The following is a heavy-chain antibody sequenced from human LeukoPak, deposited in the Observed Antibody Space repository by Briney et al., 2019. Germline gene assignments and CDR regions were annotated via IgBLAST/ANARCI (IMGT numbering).Heavy chain of an antibody. CDR2: INPNSGGT. Sequence: ASVKVSCKASGYTFTGYYMHWVRQAPGQGLGWMGWINPNSGGTNYAQKFQGRVTMTRDTSISTAYMELSRLRSDDTAVYYCARAGILYYGSGGYYNGWGKGTLVTVSS. V-gene: IGHV1-2*02. D-gene: IGHD3-10*01. J-gene: IGHJ4*02. CDR3: ARAGILYYGSGGYYNG. CDR1: GYTFTGYY.